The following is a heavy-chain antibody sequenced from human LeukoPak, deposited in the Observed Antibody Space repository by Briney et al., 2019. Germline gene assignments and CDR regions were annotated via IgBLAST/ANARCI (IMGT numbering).Heavy chain of an antibody. D-gene: IGHD3-10*01. Sequence: GASVKVSCKASGYTFTSYDINWVRQATGQGLEWMGWMNPNSGNTGYAQKFQGRVTMTRNTSISTAYMELSSLRSEDTAVYYCAGGRSGYYGSGSYYIEAYWGQGTLVTVSS. J-gene: IGHJ4*02. CDR2: MNPNSGNT. CDR3: AGGRSGYYGSGSYYIEAY. CDR1: GYTFTSYD. V-gene: IGHV1-8*01.